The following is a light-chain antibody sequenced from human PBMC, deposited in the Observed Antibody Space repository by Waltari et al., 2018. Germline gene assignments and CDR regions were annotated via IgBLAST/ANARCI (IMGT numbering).Light chain of an antibody. CDR1: QSLLHSNGYKY. V-gene: IGKV2-28*01. CDR2: LSS. CDR3: QHYYSPPHT. J-gene: IGKJ2*01. Sequence: DIVMTQSLLSLPVTPGEPASISCRSSQSLLHSNGYKYLDWFLQKAGQSPQLLIYLSSHRASGVPDRFSGSGSGTDFTLTISSLQAEDVAVYYCQHYYSPPHTFGQGTKLEIK.